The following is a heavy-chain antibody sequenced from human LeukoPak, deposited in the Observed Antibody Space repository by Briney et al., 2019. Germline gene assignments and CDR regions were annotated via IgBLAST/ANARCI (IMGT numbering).Heavy chain of an antibody. Sequence: SETLSLTCAVYGGSFSGYYWSWIRQPPGKGLEWIGEINHSGSTNYNPSLKSRVTISVDTSKNQFSLKLSSVTAADTAVYYCARGQGLRFLEWFSGRFDTWGQGTLVTVSS. CDR2: INHSGST. CDR1: GGSFSGYY. CDR3: ARGQGLRFLEWFSGRFDT. D-gene: IGHD3-3*01. V-gene: IGHV4-34*01. J-gene: IGHJ5*02.